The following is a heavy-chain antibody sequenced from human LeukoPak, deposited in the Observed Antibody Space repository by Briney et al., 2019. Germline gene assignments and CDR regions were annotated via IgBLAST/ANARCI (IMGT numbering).Heavy chain of an antibody. Sequence: ASVKVSCKASGYTFTGYYIHWVRQAPGQGLECMGWINPNNGGTNYAQKFRGRVTMTRDTYISTAYMELSRLTSDDTAVYYCARGQCSGGNCYSFDYWGQGTLVTVSS. V-gene: IGHV1-2*02. CDR3: ARGQCSGGNCYSFDY. CDR2: INPNNGGT. J-gene: IGHJ4*02. D-gene: IGHD2-15*01. CDR1: GYTFTGYY.